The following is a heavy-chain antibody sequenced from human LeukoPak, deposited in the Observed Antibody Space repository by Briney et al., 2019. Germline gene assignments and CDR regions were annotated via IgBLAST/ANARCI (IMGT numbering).Heavy chain of an antibody. Sequence: ASVKVSCKASGYTFTGYYMHWVRQAPGQGLEWMGRINPNSGGTNYAQKFQGRVTMTRDTSISTAYMELSRLRSDDTAVYYCAREEIAVAGLTTNWFDPWGQGTLVTVSS. CDR2: INPNSGGT. CDR3: AREEIAVAGLTTNWFDP. CDR1: GYTFTGYY. J-gene: IGHJ5*02. D-gene: IGHD6-19*01. V-gene: IGHV1-2*06.